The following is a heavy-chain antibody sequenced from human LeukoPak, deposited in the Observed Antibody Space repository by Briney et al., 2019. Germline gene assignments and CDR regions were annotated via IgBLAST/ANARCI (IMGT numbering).Heavy chain of an antibody. Sequence: SETLSLTCTVSGGSINSFYWSWIRQPPGKGLEWIGYIYYSGSTNYNPSLKSRVTISVDTSKNQFSLKLSSVTAADTAVYYCARDSRYYYDSSGYSNFDYWGQGTLVTVSS. V-gene: IGHV4-59*01. CDR1: GGSINSFY. J-gene: IGHJ4*02. CDR2: IYYSGST. D-gene: IGHD3-22*01. CDR3: ARDSRYYYDSSGYSNFDY.